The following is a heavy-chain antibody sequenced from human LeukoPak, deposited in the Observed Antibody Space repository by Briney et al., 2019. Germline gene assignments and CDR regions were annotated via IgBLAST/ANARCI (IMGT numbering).Heavy chain of an antibody. CDR3: ARGRGYFDWGGFDY. V-gene: IGHV4-34*01. CDR1: GGSFSGYY. D-gene: IGHD3-9*01. CDR2: INHSGST. J-gene: IGHJ4*02. Sequence: SETLSLTCAVYGGSFSGYYWSWIRQPPGKGLEWIGEINHSGSTNYNPSLKSRVTISVDTSKNQFSLKLSSVTAADTAVYYCARGRGYFDWGGFDYWGQGTLVTVS.